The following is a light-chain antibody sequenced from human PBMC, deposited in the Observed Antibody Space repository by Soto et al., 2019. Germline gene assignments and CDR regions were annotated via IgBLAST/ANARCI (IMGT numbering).Light chain of an antibody. V-gene: IGKV1-9*01. J-gene: IGKJ5*01. CDR1: ETVSRY. CDR2: AAA. CDR3: RLLYRHPIT. Sequence: DIQLTQYHSSLSASVGDTFTITCRASETVSRYLNWYQQKSGTAPKLLIFAAATLQSGGPSRFSSGFSATEVTLTIISLQPEDFATYYCRLLYRHPITFGQGTRLEIK.